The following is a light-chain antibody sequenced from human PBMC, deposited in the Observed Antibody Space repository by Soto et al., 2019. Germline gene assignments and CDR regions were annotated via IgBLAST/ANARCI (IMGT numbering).Light chain of an antibody. Sequence: VMKQYPLSLPVSPGEPASISCRASQSLLHTSGNSYLDQYLQKAGQSLQLLIYLGSNRASGVPDRFSGTGSGTEFTLTINSLQSEDFAVYYFRQYTRQPRTFGLGTKVDIK. J-gene: IGKJ1*01. CDR3: RQYTRQPRT. CDR1: QSLLHTSGNSY. CDR2: LGS. V-gene: IGKV2-28*01.